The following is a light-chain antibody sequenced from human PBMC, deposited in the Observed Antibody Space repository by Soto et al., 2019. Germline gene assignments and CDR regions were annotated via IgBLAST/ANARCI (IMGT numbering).Light chain of an antibody. CDR3: LQHKTYPQT. J-gene: IGKJ1*01. CDR2: AAS. Sequence: IQVTQSPTSLSASVGDRVTITCRTSQDVRNRLGWYQQKPGKAPKLLIYAASSLQTGVPSRFGGSGSGTEFTLTISSLQPEDFATYFCLQHKTYPQTFGQGTKV. CDR1: QDVRNR. V-gene: IGKV1-17*01.